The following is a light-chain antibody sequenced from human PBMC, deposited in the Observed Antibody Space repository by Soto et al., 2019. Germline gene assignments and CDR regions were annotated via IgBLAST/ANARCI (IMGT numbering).Light chain of an antibody. CDR3: MQALLTRRFT. CDR1: QSLLHSNGYNY. CDR2: LGS. Sequence: DIVMTQSPLSLPVTPGEPASISCRSSQSLLHSNGYNYLDWYLQKPGQSPQLMIQLGSNRASGVHDRFSGRRSGSDFTLKISRVEAEDVGVYYCMQALLTRRFTFGPGTKVDIK. J-gene: IGKJ3*01. V-gene: IGKV2-28*01.